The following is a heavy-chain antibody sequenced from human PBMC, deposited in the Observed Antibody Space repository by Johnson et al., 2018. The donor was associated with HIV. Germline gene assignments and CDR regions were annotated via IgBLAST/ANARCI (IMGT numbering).Heavy chain of an antibody. Sequence: VQLVESGGGVVQPGRSLRLSCAASGFTFSSYAMHWVRQAPGKGLEWVAVISYDGSNKNYADSVKGRFTISRDNPKNTLYLQRNSLRAEDTAVYYFARGGKDQSFEIWGQGTMVTVSS. D-gene: IGHD3-16*01. CDR1: GFTFSSYA. CDR3: ARGGKDQSFEI. V-gene: IGHV3-30*04. J-gene: IGHJ3*02. CDR2: ISYDGSNK.